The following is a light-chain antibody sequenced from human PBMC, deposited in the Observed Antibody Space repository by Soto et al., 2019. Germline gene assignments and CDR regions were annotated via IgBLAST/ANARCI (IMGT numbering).Light chain of an antibody. CDR1: QSVLYSSNNKNY. CDR3: QQYYSTPFT. J-gene: IGKJ3*01. Sequence: DIVMTQSPDSLAVSLGERATINCKSSQSVLYSSNNKNYLAWYQHKPGQPPKLLIYWASTRESGVPDRFSGSGSGTDFTLTISSLQAEDVALYYCQQYYSTPFTFGPGTKVDIK. V-gene: IGKV4-1*01. CDR2: WAS.